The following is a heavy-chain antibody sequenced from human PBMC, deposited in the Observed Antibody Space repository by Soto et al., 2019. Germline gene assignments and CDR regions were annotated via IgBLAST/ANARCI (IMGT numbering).Heavy chain of an antibody. Sequence: GGSLRLSCAASGFSLNSYGMHWVRQAPGKGLEWVAAISYDGSIVFYADSVKGRFIISRENSKNTLYLEMNSLRAEDSAVYYCAKKQGERNNFSKRAFDVWGQGTLVTVSS. CDR1: GFSLNSYG. CDR2: ISYDGSIV. J-gene: IGHJ3*01. V-gene: IGHV3-30*18. D-gene: IGHD1-1*01. CDR3: AKKQGERNNFSKRAFDV.